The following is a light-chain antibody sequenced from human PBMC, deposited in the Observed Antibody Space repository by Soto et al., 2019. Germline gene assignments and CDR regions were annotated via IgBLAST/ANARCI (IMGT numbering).Light chain of an antibody. CDR1: QSISSW. J-gene: IGKJ1*01. CDR3: QHYNSYSEA. Sequence: DIQITQSPSTLSASVGDRVTITCRASQSISSWLAWYQQKPGKAPKLLIYKASSLESGAPSRFSGSGSGTEFTLTISSLQPDDFATYYCQHYNSYSEAFGQGTKVDIK. CDR2: KAS. V-gene: IGKV1-5*03.